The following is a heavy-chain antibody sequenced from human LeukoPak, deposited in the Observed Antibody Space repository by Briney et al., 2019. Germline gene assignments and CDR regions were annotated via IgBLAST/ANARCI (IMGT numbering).Heavy chain of an antibody. V-gene: IGHV4-34*01. J-gene: IGHJ6*03. Sequence: SETLSVTCAVYGGSFSGYYWSWIRQPPGKGLEWIGEINHSGSTNYNPSLKSRVTISVDTSKNQFSLKLSSVTAADTAVYYCARAPYCSGGSCYPGSYYYYMDVWGKGTTVTVSS. CDR2: INHSGST. D-gene: IGHD2-15*01. CDR3: ARAPYCSGGSCYPGSYYYYMDV. CDR1: GGSFSGYY.